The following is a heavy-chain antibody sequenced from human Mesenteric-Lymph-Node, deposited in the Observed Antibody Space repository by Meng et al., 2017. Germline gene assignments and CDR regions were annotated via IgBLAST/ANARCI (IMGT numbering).Heavy chain of an antibody. J-gene: IGHJ6*02. CDR3: ARDEEDCSGGSCYRYYYYGMDV. Sequence: GGSLRLSCAASGFIFRNYEMNWVRQAPGKGLEWVAVIWYDGSNKYYADSVKGRFTISRDNSKNTLYLQMNSLRAEDTAVYYCARDEEDCSGGSCYRYYYYGMDVWGQGTTVTVSS. D-gene: IGHD2-15*01. CDR1: GFIFRNYE. CDR2: IWYDGSNK. V-gene: IGHV3-33*08.